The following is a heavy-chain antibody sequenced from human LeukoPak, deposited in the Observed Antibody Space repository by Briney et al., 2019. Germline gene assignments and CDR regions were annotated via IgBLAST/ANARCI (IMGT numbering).Heavy chain of an antibody. Sequence: PGGSLRLSCEASGFIFSSYEMNWVRQAPGKGLEWVSYISTTGTTIYYSDSVRGRFTISRDNARNSLFLQMSSLRAEDTAVYYCASPQWLAFWGQGTLVTVSS. CDR3: ASPQWLAF. CDR1: GFIFSSYE. J-gene: IGHJ4*02. V-gene: IGHV3-48*03. D-gene: IGHD6-19*01. CDR2: ISTTGTTI.